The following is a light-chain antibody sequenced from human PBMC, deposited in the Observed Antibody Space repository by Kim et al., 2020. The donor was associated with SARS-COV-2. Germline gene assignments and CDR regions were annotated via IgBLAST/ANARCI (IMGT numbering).Light chain of an antibody. Sequence: SLSPGESATRSCRASQSISSNLACYQQKPGQAPRGLIYGASARATGIPARFRGSGSGTEFTLTISNLQSEDFAVYYCQQYAYWRAFGQGTRLEIK. CDR3: QQYAYWRA. J-gene: IGKJ5*01. CDR2: GAS. CDR1: QSISSN. V-gene: IGKV3-15*01.